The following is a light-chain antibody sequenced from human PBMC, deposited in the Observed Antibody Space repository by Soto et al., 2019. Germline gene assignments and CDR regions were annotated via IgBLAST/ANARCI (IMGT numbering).Light chain of an antibody. V-gene: IGKV2-30*01. CDR3: LQGTHWTF. CDR2: KVS. Sequence: DVVMTQSPLSLPVTLGQPASISCRSSQSLVYSDGNTYLNWFQQRPGQSPRRLIYKVSNRDSRVQDGISGSLSGTCFTLKISGVEDEDVGGNYSLQGTHWTFFGPGTKVDIK. CDR1: QSLVYSDGNTY. J-gene: IGKJ3*01.